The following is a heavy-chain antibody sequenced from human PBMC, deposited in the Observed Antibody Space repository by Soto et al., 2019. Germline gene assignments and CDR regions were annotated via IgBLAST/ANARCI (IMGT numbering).Heavy chain of an antibody. D-gene: IGHD4-17*01. CDR3: ARRQYGDYFDY. V-gene: IGHV4-30-4*01. CDR2: IYYSGST. J-gene: IGHJ4*02. Sequence: SEPLSLPCTVSVGSISSGDYYWSWIRQPPGKGLGWIGYIYYSGSTYYNPSLKSRVTISVDTSKNQFSLKLSSVTAADTAVYYCARRQYGDYFDYWGQGTLVTVSS. CDR1: VGSISSGDYY.